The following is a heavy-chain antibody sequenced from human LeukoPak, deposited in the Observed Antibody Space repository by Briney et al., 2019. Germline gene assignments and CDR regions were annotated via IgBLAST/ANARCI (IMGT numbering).Heavy chain of an antibody. CDR2: IYYSGST. CDR1: GGSISSSSYY. CDR3: ARFNTAMETFDY. Sequence: SETLSLTCTVSGGSISSSSYYWGWLRQPPGKGLEWIGSIYYSGSTYYNPSLKSRVTISVDTSKNQFSLKLSSVTAADTAVYYCARFNTAMETFDYWGQGTLVTVSS. V-gene: IGHV4-39*07. J-gene: IGHJ4*02. D-gene: IGHD5-18*01.